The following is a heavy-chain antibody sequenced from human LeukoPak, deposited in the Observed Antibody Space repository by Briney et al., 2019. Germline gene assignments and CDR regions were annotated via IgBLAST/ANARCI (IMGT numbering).Heavy chain of an antibody. CDR2: IYSSGST. V-gene: IGHV4-4*07. J-gene: IGHJ4*02. Sequence: ASETLSLTCTVSGGSISAYYWSWIRQPAGKGLEWIGRIYSSGSTNYNPSLKSRVTLSVETSKNQFSLKLSSVTAADTAVYYCAREGNYYDSNGYYYWGQGTLVTVSS. CDR1: GGSISAYY. D-gene: IGHD3-22*01. CDR3: AREGNYYDSNGYYY.